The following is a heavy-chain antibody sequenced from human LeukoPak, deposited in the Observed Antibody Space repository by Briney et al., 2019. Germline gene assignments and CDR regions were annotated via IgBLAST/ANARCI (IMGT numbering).Heavy chain of an antibody. CDR1: GGSISSGSYY. J-gene: IGHJ4*02. CDR3: ARGHMITFGGVSPGFDY. CDR2: IYTSGST. V-gene: IGHV4-61*02. D-gene: IGHD3-16*01. Sequence: PSQTLSLTCTVSGGSISSGSYYWSWIRQPAGKGLEWIGRIYTSGSTNYNPSLKSRVTISVDTSKNQFSLKLSSVTAADTAVYYCARGHMITFGGVSPGFDYWGQRTLVTVSS.